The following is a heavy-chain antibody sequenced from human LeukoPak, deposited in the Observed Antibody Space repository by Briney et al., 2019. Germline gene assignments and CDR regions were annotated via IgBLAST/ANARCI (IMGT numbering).Heavy chain of an antibody. CDR1: GFTFSSYA. V-gene: IGHV3-21*01. CDR2: ISSSSSYI. D-gene: IGHD6-19*01. J-gene: IGHJ4*02. Sequence: GGSLRLSCAASGFTFSSYAMSWVRQAPGKGLEWVSSISSSSSYIYYADSVKGRFTISRDNAKNSLYLQMNSLRAEDTAVYYCARGTSGWYPFDYWGQGTLVTVSS. CDR3: ARGTSGWYPFDY.